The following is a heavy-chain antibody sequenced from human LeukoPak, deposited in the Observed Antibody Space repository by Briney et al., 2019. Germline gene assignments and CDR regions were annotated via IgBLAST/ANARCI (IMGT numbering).Heavy chain of an antibody. Sequence: GGSLRLSCAASGFMFSRLGMQWVRQAPGEGLEWVAMIWHDGSVEEYADSVKGRFTISRDNSQNTLYLQMNSLRDDDTAVYYCAKDRGQWELLPNYTDVWGKGTTVTVSS. CDR1: GFMFSRLG. CDR2: IWHDGSVE. D-gene: IGHD1-26*01. J-gene: IGHJ6*03. V-gene: IGHV3-33*06. CDR3: AKDRGQWELLPNYTDV.